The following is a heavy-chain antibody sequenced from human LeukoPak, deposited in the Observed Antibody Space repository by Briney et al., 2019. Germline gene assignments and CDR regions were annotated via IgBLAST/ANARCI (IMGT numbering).Heavy chain of an antibody. J-gene: IGHJ4*02. CDR1: GYSISSGYY. D-gene: IGHD6-19*01. CDR2: IYHSGST. CDR3: ARGVAGLDY. Sequence: SETLSLTCAVSGYSISSGYYWGWIRQPPGKGLEWIGSIYHSGSTYYNPSLKSRVTISVDTSKNQFSLKLSSVTAADTAVYYCARGVAGLDYWGQGTLVTVSS. V-gene: IGHV4-38-2*01.